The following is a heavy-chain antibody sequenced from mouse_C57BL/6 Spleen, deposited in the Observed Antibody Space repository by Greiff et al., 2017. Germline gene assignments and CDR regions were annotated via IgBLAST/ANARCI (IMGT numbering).Heavy chain of an antibody. Sequence: QVQLQQPGAELVRPGSSVKLSCKASGYTFTSYWMDWVKQRPGQGLEWIGNIYPSDSETHYNQKFKDKATLTVYKASSTAYMQRSRLTSEDSAVYYCAREGTTVVGFDYWGQGTTLTVSS. V-gene: IGHV1-61*01. CDR2: IYPSDSET. CDR1: GYTFTSYW. D-gene: IGHD1-1*01. J-gene: IGHJ2*01. CDR3: AREGTTVVGFDY.